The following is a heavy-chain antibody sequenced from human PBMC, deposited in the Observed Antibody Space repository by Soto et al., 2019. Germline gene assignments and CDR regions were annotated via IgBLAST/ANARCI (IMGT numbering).Heavy chain of an antibody. CDR2: INHSGST. J-gene: IGHJ6*03. Sequence: SETLSLTCAVYGGSFSGYYWSWIRQPPGKGLEWIGEINHSGSTNYNPSLKSRVTISVDTSKNQFSLKLSSVTAADTAVYYCARGLRGSSWSPGYYYYYMDVWGKGTTVTVSS. CDR1: GGSFSGYY. CDR3: ARGLRGSSWSPGYYYYYMDV. D-gene: IGHD6-13*01. V-gene: IGHV4-34*01.